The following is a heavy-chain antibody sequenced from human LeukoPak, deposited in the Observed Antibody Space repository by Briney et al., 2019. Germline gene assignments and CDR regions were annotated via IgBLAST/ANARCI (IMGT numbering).Heavy chain of an antibody. J-gene: IGHJ4*02. CDR2: INHSGST. V-gene: IGHV4-34*01. Sequence: PSETLSLTCAVYGGSFSGYYWSWIRQPPGKGLEWIGEINHSGSTNYNPSLKSRVTISVGTSKNQFSLKLSSVTAADTAVYYCARGPSLRWSPFDYWGQGTLVTVSS. D-gene: IGHD4-23*01. CDR1: GGSFSGYY. CDR3: ARGPSLRWSPFDY.